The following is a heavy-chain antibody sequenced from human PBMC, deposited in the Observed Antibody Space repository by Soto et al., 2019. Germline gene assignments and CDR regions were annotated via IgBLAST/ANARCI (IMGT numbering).Heavy chain of an antibody. J-gene: IGHJ6*02. Sequence: QVQLVQSGAEVKKPGSSVKVSCKASGGTFSSYAISWVRQAPGQGLEWMGGIIPIFGTANYAQKFQGRVTITADESTSTVYMELSSLRSEDTAVYYCAREGGVERRLLSRGSLGMDVWGQGTTVTVSS. CDR3: AREGGVERRLLSRGSLGMDV. CDR2: IIPIFGTA. CDR1: GGTFSSYA. V-gene: IGHV1-69*01. D-gene: IGHD1-26*01.